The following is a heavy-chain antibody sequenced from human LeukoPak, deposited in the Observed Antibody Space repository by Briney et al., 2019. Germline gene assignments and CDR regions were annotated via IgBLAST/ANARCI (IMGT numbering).Heavy chain of an antibody. D-gene: IGHD1-7*01. CDR1: GFTFSGHW. Sequence: PGGSLRLSCAASGFTFSGHWMHWVRHVPGKGLVWVSYIKNDGSGTTYADSVKGRFTISRDNAKNTVDLQMNSLRAEDTAVYYCARGGWGTAIDYLGQGTLVTVSS. V-gene: IGHV3-74*01. CDR3: ARGGWGTAIDY. CDR2: IKNDGSGT. J-gene: IGHJ4*02.